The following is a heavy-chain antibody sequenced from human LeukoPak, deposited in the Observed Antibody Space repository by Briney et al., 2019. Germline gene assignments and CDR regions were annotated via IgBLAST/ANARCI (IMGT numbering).Heavy chain of an antibody. CDR2: IYHKGDT. CDR1: GASMNSHY. D-gene: IGHD3-22*01. V-gene: IGHV4-59*11. CDR3: AREYSSPLEFQRYFDL. Sequence: SETLSLTCSVSGASMNSHYWSWIRQPPGKGLDWIGYIYHKGDTSYNPSLHSRVTLSVDTSKSQFSPKLRSVTAADSAIYYCAREYSSPLEFQRYFDLWGQGIAVTVSS. J-gene: IGHJ4*02.